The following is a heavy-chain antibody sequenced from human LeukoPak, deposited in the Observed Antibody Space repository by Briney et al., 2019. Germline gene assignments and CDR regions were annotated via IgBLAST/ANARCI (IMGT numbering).Heavy chain of an antibody. D-gene: IGHD3-22*01. V-gene: IGHV3-48*03. Sequence: GGSLRLSCAASGFTFSSYEMNWARQAPGKGLEGVSYISSSGSTIYYADSVKGRFTISRDNAKNALYLQMNSLRAEDTAVYYCASSMIVVVIYAFDIWGQGTMVTVSS. CDR2: ISSSGSTI. J-gene: IGHJ3*02. CDR3: ASSMIVVVIYAFDI. CDR1: GFTFSSYE.